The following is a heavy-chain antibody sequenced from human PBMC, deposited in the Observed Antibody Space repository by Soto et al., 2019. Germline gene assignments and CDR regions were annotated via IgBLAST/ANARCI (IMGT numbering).Heavy chain of an antibody. J-gene: IGHJ6*02. Sequence: GESLKISCKGSGYSFTSYWISWVRQMPGKGLEWMGRIDPSDSYTNYSPSFQGHVTISADKSISTAYLQWSSLKASDTAMYYCARGARGIAAAGTPYYYYGMDVWGQGTTVTVSS. D-gene: IGHD6-13*01. CDR2: IDPSDSYT. CDR3: ARGARGIAAAGTPYYYYGMDV. CDR1: GYSFTSYW. V-gene: IGHV5-10-1*01.